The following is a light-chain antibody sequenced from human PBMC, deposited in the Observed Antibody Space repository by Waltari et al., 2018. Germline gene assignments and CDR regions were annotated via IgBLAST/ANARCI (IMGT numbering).Light chain of an antibody. V-gene: IGLV2-14*01. J-gene: IGLJ3*02. CDR3: CSFTTRSTWV. CDR2: DVT. Sequence: QSALTQPASVSGSPGQSITISCTGTSSDVGRYNYVSWYQQHPGKVPKLLIFDVTNRPAGVSRRFSGSKSGNTASLTISGLQAEDESDYYCCSFTTRSTWVFGGGTKLTVL. CDR1: SSDVGRYNY.